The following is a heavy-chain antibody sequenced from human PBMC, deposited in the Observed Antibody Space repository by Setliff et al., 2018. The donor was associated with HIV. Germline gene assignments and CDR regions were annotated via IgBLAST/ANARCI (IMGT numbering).Heavy chain of an antibody. Sequence: SETLSLTCTVSGGSISSSSYYWGWIRQPPGKGREWIGSIFYSGSANYNPSLKSRVTISTDTSKNQFSLRLNSVTAADTAVYYCARVRLRVPPSIFDYWGQGALVTVSS. V-gene: IGHV4-39*07. CDR1: GGSISSSSYY. J-gene: IGHJ4*02. CDR3: ARVRLRVPPSIFDY. D-gene: IGHD2-2*01. CDR2: IFYSGSA.